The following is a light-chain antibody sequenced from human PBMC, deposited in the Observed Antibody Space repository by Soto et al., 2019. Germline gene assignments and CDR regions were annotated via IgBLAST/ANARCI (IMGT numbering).Light chain of an antibody. CDR3: CSYAGSSTYV. CDR1: RSDVGSYDL. J-gene: IGLJ1*01. V-gene: IGLV2-23*02. Sequence: QSVLTQPASVSGSPGQSITISCTGTRSDVGSYDLVSWYQQHPGEAPKLMFYEVTKRPSGVFFRFSGSKFGNTASLTFSGLQADDEADYNCCSYAGSSTYVCGTGTKVTVL. CDR2: EVT.